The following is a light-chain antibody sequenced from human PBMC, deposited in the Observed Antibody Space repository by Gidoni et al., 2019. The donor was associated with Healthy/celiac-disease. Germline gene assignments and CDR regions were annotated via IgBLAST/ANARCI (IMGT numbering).Light chain of an antibody. CDR2: DVS. J-gene: IGLJ3*02. CDR1: SSDVGGYNY. Sequence: QYALTQPASVSGSPGPASTISCTGTSSDVGGYNYVSWYQQHPGKATNLMIYDVSNRPSGVSNRFSGSKSGNTASLTISGLQAEDEADYYCSSYTSSSTWVFGGGTKLTVL. V-gene: IGLV2-14*03. CDR3: SSYTSSSTWV.